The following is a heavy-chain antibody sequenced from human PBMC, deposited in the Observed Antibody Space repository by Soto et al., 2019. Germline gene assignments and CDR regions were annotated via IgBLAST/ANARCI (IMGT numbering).Heavy chain of an antibody. J-gene: IGHJ6*02. CDR3: ARDRESGWCAPYYYYGMDV. CDR1: GFTFSSYA. CDR2: ISYDGSNK. Sequence: LRLSCAASGFTFSSYAMHWVRQAPGKGLEWVAVISYDGSNKYYADSVKGRFTISRDNSKNTLYLQMNSLRAEDTAVYYCARDRESGWCAPYYYYGMDVWGQGTTVTAAS. D-gene: IGHD6-19*01. V-gene: IGHV3-30-3*01.